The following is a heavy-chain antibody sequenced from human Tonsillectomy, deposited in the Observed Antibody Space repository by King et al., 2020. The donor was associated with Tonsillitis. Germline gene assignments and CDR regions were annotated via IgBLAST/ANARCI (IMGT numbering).Heavy chain of an antibody. J-gene: IGHJ6*02. CDR1: GVSISSSSYY. V-gene: IGHV4-39*01. CDR3: AGLTYSSSPINYYYYGMDV. D-gene: IGHD6-6*01. CDR2: IYYSGST. Sequence: QLQESGPGLVKPSETLSLTCTVSGVSISSSSYYWGWIRQPPGKGLEWMGSIYYSGSTYYNPSPKSRVTISVDTSKNKFSLKLSSVTAADTAVYYFAGLTYSSSPINYYYYGMDVWGQGTTVTVSS.